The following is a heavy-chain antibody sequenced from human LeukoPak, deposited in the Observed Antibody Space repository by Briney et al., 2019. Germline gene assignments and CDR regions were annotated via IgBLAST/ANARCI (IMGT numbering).Heavy chain of an antibody. V-gene: IGHV3-7*01. D-gene: IGHD3-10*01. CDR1: GFTLSTYW. CDR2: IKQDGSRK. CDR3: ARDEGMAVVRGVIILESYYMDV. Sequence: GGSLRLSCAASGFTLSTYWMSWVRQAPGKGLEWVANIKQDGSRKYYVDSVKGRFTISRDNAKNSLYLQMNSLRAEDTAVYYCARDEGMAVVRGVIILESYYMDVWGKGTTVTISS. J-gene: IGHJ6*03.